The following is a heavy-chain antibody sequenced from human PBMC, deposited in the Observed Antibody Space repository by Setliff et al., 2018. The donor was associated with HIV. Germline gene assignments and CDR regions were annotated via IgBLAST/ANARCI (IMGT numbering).Heavy chain of an antibody. CDR1: GGSISSYY. D-gene: IGHD4-17*01. CDR2: IFSSGTT. V-gene: IGHV4-4*07. Sequence: SETLSLTCSVSGGSISSYYWNWIRQPAGKGLEWIGRIFSSGTTNYNPSLQSRITMSVDTSKNQVSLKLNSVTAADAAVYYCARVVPEVVYGAYWFDPWGQGTLVTVSS. J-gene: IGHJ5*02. CDR3: ARVVPEVVYGAYWFDP.